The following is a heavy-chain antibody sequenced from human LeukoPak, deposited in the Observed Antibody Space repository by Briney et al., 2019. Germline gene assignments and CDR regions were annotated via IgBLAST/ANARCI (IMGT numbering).Heavy chain of an antibody. CDR2: IRQDGSET. CDR1: GFTFTNCW. V-gene: IGHV3-7*01. Sequence: GGSLRLSCAASGFTFTNCWMTWVRQAPGKGPEWVANIRQDGSETNYVDSVRGRFTIARDNTKNSLYLQMTSPRGEDTAVYYCASRAGKPGNTPWCFDYWGQGALVTVSS. D-gene: IGHD1-7*01. J-gene: IGHJ4*02. CDR3: ASRAGKPGNTPWCFDY.